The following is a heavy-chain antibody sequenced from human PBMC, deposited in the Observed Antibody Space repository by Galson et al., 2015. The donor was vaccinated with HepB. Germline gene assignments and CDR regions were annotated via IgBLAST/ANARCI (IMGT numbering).Heavy chain of an antibody. D-gene: IGHD1-14*01. CDR2: IIPVVGVA. J-gene: IGHJ4*02. CDR1: GGTFSSSA. Sequence: SVKVSCKASGGTFSSSAINWVRQAPGQGLGSMGGIIPVVGVAHFAQRFQGRVTITADESTSTAYMELSSLRSDDTAVYYCARVVDGKALPPDGYFDYWGQGTLVTVSS. V-gene: IGHV1-69*10. CDR3: ARVVDGKALPPDGYFDY.